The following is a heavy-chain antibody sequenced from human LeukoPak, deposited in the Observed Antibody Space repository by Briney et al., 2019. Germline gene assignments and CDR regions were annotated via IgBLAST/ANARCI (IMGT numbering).Heavy chain of an antibody. CDR2: IGYDGSNK. V-gene: IGHV3-30*02. Sequence: GGSLRLSCAASGFTVTTSYMSWFRQAPGKGLEWVAFIGYDGSNKYYRDSVKGRFTISRDNSKNTLYLQMNSLRAEDTAVYYCAKDGYNYYVDYWGQGTLVTVSS. D-gene: IGHD5-24*01. CDR1: GFTVTTSY. CDR3: AKDGYNYYVDY. J-gene: IGHJ4*02.